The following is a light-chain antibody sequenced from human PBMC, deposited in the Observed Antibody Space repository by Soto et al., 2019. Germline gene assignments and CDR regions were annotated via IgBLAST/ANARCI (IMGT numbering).Light chain of an antibody. CDR1: QSVSSSA. CDR2: GTS. V-gene: IGKV3-20*01. J-gene: IGKJ5*01. Sequence: ETVLTHSPGTLSLSPWEIATLSCRASQSVSSSALAWYQQRPGQAPRLLIYGTSSRATGIPDRFSGSGSGTDFTLTISRVEPEDFAVYFCQRYGSSPLITFGQGTRLEIK. CDR3: QRYGSSPLIT.